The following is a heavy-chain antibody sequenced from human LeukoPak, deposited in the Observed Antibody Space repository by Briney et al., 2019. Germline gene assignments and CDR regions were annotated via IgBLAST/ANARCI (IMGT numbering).Heavy chain of an antibody. J-gene: IGHJ4*02. Sequence: ASVKVSCKASGYTFTSYAMHWVRQAPGQRLEWMGWINAGNGNTKYSQKFQGRVTITADESTSTAYMELSSLRSEDTAVYYCARAKHITVITVAGFDCWGQGTLVTVSS. D-gene: IGHD6-19*01. CDR3: ARAKHITVITVAGFDC. CDR2: INAGNGNT. CDR1: GYTFTSYA. V-gene: IGHV1-3*01.